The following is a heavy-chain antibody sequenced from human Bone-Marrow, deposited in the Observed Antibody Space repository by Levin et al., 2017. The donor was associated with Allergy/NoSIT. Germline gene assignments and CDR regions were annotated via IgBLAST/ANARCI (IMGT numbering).Heavy chain of an antibody. CDR2: IISSSTTK. D-gene: IGHD1-20*01. V-gene: IGHV3-48*02. CDR1: GFTFSRYS. J-gene: IGHJ4*02. CDR3: AREDNLNAKRALDY. Sequence: GGSLRLSCAASGFTFSRYSMHWVRQAPGKGLEWVSYIISSSTTKDYSDSVKGRFTISRDNAKNSLYLQMNSLRDEDTAVYYCAREDNLNAKRALDYWGQGTLVTVSS.